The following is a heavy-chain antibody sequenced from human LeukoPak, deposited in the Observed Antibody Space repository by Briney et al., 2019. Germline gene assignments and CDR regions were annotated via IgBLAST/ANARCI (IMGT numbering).Heavy chain of an antibody. Sequence: ASVKVSCKASGYTFTGYYMHWVRQAPGQGLEWMGWINPNSGGTNYAQKFQGRVTMTRDTSISTAYMELSRLRSDDTAVYYCARGDSSGYPEYFQHWGQGTLVTVSS. CDR1: GYTFTGYY. J-gene: IGHJ1*01. V-gene: IGHV1-2*02. D-gene: IGHD3-22*01. CDR2: INPNSGGT. CDR3: ARGDSSGYPEYFQH.